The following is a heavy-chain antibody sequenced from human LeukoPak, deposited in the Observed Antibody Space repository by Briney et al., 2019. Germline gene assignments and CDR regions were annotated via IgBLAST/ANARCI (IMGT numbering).Heavy chain of an antibody. J-gene: IGHJ5*02. D-gene: IGHD2-2*01. CDR1: GYTFTGYY. V-gene: IGHV1-2*06. CDR2: INPNSGGT. CDR3: ARGQHNWFDP. Sequence: ASVKVSCKASGYTFTGYYMHWVRQAPGQGLEWMGRINPNSGGTNYAQKFQGRVTMTRNTSISTAYMELSSLRSEDTAVYYCARGQHNWFDPWGQGTLVTVSS.